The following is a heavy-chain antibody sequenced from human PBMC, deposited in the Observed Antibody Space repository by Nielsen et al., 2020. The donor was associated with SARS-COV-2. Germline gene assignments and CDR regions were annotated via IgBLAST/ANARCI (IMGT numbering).Heavy chain of an antibody. CDR2: INSDGSST. D-gene: IGHD5-18*01. V-gene: IGHV3-74*01. CDR3: ARDVESGYSYGPENYFDY. J-gene: IGHJ4*02. Sequence: WIRQPPGKGLVWVSRINSDGSSTSYADSVKGRFTISRDNAKNSLYLQMNSLRAEDTAVYYCARDVESGYSYGPENYFDYWGQGTLVTVSS.